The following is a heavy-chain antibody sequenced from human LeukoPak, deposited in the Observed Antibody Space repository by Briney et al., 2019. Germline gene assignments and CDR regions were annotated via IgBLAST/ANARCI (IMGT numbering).Heavy chain of an antibody. CDR1: GFTFSSYG. Sequence: PGGSLRLSCAASGFTFSSYGMSWVRQAPGKGLEWVSGINWNGGSTGYADSVKGRFTISRDNAKNSLYLQMNSLRAEDTALYYCARDLDDYGDYAADYWGQGTLVTVSS. CDR2: INWNGGST. CDR3: ARDLDDYGDYAADY. V-gene: IGHV3-20*04. J-gene: IGHJ4*02. D-gene: IGHD4-17*01.